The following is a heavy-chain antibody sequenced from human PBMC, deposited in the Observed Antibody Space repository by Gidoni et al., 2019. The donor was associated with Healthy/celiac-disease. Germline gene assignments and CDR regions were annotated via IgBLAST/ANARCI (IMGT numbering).Heavy chain of an antibody. J-gene: IGHJ6*02. CDR1: GGSISSYY. V-gene: IGHV4-59*08. CDR3: ARLRYRGEYYYGMDV. D-gene: IGHD3-16*01. CDR2: IYYSGST. Sequence: QVQLQESGPGLVKPSETLSLTCTVAGGSISSYYWSWIRQPPGKGLEWIGYIYYSGSTNYNPSLKSRVTISVDTSKNQISLKLSSVTAADTAVYYCARLRYRGEYYYGMDVWGQGTTVTVSS.